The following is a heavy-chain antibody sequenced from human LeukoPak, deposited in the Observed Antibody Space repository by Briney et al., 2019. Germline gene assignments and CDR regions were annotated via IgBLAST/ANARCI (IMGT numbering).Heavy chain of an antibody. D-gene: IGHD7-27*01. Sequence: SETLSLTCNVSGGSISSHYWSWIRQPPGKGLEWIGYIYYSGSTNYNPSLKSRVTISVDTSKNQFSLKLSSVTAADTAVYYCARVGRGELGMGPGAFDIWGQGTMVTVSS. V-gene: IGHV4-59*08. CDR1: GGSISSHY. CDR2: IYYSGST. CDR3: ARVGRGELGMGPGAFDI. J-gene: IGHJ3*02.